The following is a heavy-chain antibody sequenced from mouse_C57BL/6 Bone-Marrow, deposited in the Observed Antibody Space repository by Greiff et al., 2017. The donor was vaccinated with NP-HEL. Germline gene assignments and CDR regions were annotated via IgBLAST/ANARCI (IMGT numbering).Heavy chain of an antibody. V-gene: IGHV14-4*01. CDR1: GFNIKDDY. J-gene: IGHJ4*01. D-gene: IGHD3-2*02. CDR2: IDPENGDT. CDR3: TYSSGYTYYAMDY. Sequence: EVKLMESGAELVRPGASVKLSCTASGFNIKDDYMHWVKQRPEQGLEWIGWIDPENGDTEYASKFQGKATITADTSSNTAYLQLSSLTSEDTAVYYCTYSSGYTYYAMDYWGQGTSVTVSS.